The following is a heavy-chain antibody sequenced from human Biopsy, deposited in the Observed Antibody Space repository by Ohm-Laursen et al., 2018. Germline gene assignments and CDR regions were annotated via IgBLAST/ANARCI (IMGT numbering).Heavy chain of an antibody. CDR3: ARLGSGDYFPTFFDF. CDR1: GVSINGGRYY. J-gene: IGHJ4*02. D-gene: IGHD5-12*01. V-gene: IGHV4-31*03. Sequence: TLSLTCTVSGVSINGGRYYWNWIRHHPGKGLEWIRNILYSANTYYNPSLKSRVTISVDTSKNQFSLKLSSVTAADTAVYYCARLGSGDYFPTFFDFWGQGALVTVSS. CDR2: ILYSANT.